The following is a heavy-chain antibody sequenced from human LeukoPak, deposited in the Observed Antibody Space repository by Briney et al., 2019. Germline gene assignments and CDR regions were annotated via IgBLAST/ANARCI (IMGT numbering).Heavy chain of an antibody. CDR2: INTNGGSK. Sequence: GGSLRLSCAASGFTFDDYAMNWVRQAPGKGLEWVSSINTNGGSKYYADSVKGRYVVSRDNFKDTLSLEMSNLRGEDTAVYYCVREDYAYVGGTYRYWFDPWGQGTLVIVSS. CDR3: VREDYAYVGGTYRYWFDP. D-gene: IGHD3-16*02. CDR1: GFTFDDYA. V-gene: IGHV3-23*01. J-gene: IGHJ5*02.